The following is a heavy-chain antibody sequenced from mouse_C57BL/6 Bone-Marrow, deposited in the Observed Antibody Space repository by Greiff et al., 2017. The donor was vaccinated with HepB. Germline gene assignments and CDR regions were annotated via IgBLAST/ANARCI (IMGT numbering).Heavy chain of an antibody. CDR1: GYTFTSYG. CDR2: IYPRSGNT. CDR3: ARGRLAY. V-gene: IGHV1-81*01. J-gene: IGHJ3*01. Sequence: QVQLKESGAELARPGASVKLSCKASGYTFTSYGISWVKQRTGQGLEWIGEIYPRSGNTYYNEKFKGKATLTADKSSSTAYMELRSLTSEDSAVYFCARGRLAYWGQGTLVTVSA.